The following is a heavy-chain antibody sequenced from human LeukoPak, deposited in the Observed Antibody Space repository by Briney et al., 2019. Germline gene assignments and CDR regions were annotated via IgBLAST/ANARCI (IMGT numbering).Heavy chain of an antibody. Sequence: TGGSLRLSCAASGFTFSSYAMHWVRQAPGKGLEWVAVISYDGSNKYYADSVKGRFTISRDNSKNTLYLQMNSLRAEDTAVYYCARESRSKWLGTSYYYYGMDVWGQGTTVTVSS. D-gene: IGHD6-19*01. CDR1: GFTFSSYA. J-gene: IGHJ6*02. CDR2: ISYDGSNK. V-gene: IGHV3-30-3*01. CDR3: ARESRSKWLGTSYYYYGMDV.